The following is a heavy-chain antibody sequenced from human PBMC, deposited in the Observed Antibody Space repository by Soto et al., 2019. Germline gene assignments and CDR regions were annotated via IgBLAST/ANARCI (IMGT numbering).Heavy chain of an antibody. Sequence: ASVKVSCKASGYTFTGYYMHWVRQAPGQGLEWMGWINPNSGGTNYAQKFQGWVTMTRDTSISTAYMELSRLRSDDTAVYYCARSLYLVRGVMYYWGQGTLVTVSS. D-gene: IGHD3-10*01. V-gene: IGHV1-2*04. CDR2: INPNSGGT. CDR1: GYTFTGYY. CDR3: ARSLYLVRGVMYY. J-gene: IGHJ4*02.